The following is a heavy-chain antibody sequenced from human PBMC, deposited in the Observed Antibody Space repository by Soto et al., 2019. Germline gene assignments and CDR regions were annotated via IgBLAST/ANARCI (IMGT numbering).Heavy chain of an antibody. CDR1: GFTFSDYY. CDR3: ARSHLYYDSSGYPDY. D-gene: IGHD3-22*01. Sequence: QVQLVESGGGLVKPGGSLRLSCAASGFTFSDYYMSWIRQAPGKGLEWVSYISSSGSTIYYADSVKGRFTISRDNAKTSQYLQMNSLRAGDTAVYYCARSHLYYDSSGYPDYWGQGTLVTVSS. J-gene: IGHJ4*02. CDR2: ISSSGSTI. V-gene: IGHV3-11*01.